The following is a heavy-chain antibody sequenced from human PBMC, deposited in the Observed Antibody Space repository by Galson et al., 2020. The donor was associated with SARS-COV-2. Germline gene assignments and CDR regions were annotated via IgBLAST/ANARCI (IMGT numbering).Heavy chain of an antibody. V-gene: IGHV3-23*01. Sequence: TGGSLRLSCTYSGFSFSTYAMNWVRQAPGQGLEWVSTISGSVGNTYYSGSVKGRFTISRDNSKNTLYLQMNSLRAEDTAVFYCARVPYYASNPRGWYFDLWGRGTLVTVSS. CDR1: GFSFSTYA. D-gene: IGHD3-22*01. CDR3: ARVPYYASNPRGWYFDL. J-gene: IGHJ2*01. CDR2: ISGSVGNT.